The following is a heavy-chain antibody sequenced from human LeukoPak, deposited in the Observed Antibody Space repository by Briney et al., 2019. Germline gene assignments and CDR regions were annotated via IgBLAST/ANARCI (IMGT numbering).Heavy chain of an antibody. CDR3: ARDGNGSRAFDY. V-gene: IGHV4-4*07. D-gene: IGHD2-15*01. J-gene: IGHJ4*02. Sequence: PSETLSLTCTVSGGSTNSYYWSWIRQPAGKGLEWIGRIYTSGSTNYNPSLKSRVTISVDKSNNQFSLNLTSVTAADTAVYYCARDGNGSRAFDYWGQGTLVTVFS. CDR2: IYTSGST. CDR1: GGSTNSYY.